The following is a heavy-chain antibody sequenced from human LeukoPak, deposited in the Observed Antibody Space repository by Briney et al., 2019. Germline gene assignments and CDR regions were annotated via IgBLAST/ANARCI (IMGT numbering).Heavy chain of an antibody. J-gene: IGHJ4*02. Sequence: GGSLRLSCAASGFTFSSYWMSWVRQAPGKGLEWVANIKQDGSEKYYVDSVKGRFTISRDNAKNSLYLQVNSLRAEDTAVYYCARDQISMVRGVITLFDYWGQGTLVTVSS. CDR3: ARDQISMVRGVITLFDY. D-gene: IGHD3-10*01. V-gene: IGHV3-7*01. CDR1: GFTFSSYW. CDR2: IKQDGSEK.